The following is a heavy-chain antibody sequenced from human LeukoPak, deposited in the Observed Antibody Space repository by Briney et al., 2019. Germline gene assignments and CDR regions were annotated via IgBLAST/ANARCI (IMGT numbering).Heavy chain of an antibody. CDR1: GGSISSSSYY. CDR2: IYYSGST. V-gene: IGHV4-39*01. CDR3: ARHLRIAARPGWFDP. Sequence: PSETLSLTCTVSGGSISSSSYYWGWIRQPPGKGLEWIGSIYYSGSTYYNPSLKSRVTISVDTSKNQFSLKLSSVTAAVTAVYYCARHLRIAARPGWFDPWGQGTLVTVSS. D-gene: IGHD6-6*01. J-gene: IGHJ5*02.